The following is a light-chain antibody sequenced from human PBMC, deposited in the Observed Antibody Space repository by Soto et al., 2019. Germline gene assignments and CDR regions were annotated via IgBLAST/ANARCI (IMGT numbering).Light chain of an antibody. CDR3: QHGGNWPIT. J-gene: IGKJ5*01. CDR2: DAS. V-gene: IGKV3-11*01. Sequence: PGQRATPSCRACHNVSSYLAWYQLKPGQATSLLIYDASNRAAGIPASVSGSGSGTDFTLTSSSLAPEYFAVYYRQHGGNWPITFGQGTRLEIK. CDR1: HNVSSY.